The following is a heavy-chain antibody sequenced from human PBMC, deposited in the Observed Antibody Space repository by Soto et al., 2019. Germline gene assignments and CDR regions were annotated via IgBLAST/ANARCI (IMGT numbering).Heavy chain of an antibody. D-gene: IGHD6-19*01. V-gene: IGHV3-23*01. CDR1: GFTFSSYA. CDR3: AKPRGGVGQWLDGFDW. Sequence: PGGSLRLSCAASGFTFSSYAVSWVCQAPGKGLQWVSSLSGNGGVTYYAESVKGRFTISRDNSKNTLYLQMNSLRAEDTAVYYGAKPRGGVGQWLDGFDWWGQGTLVTVSS. CDR2: LSGNGGVT. J-gene: IGHJ4*02.